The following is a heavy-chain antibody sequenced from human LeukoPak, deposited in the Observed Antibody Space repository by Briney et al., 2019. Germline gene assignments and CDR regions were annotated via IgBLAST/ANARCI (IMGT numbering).Heavy chain of an antibody. CDR1: GGSISSYY. CDR2: IYYSGST. CDR3: ARSDSSGYYGDAFDI. D-gene: IGHD3-22*01. Sequence: PSQTLSPTCTVSGGSISSYYWSWIRQPPGKGLEWIGYIYYSGSTNYNPSLKSRVTISVDTSKNQFSLKLSSVTAADTAVYYCARSDSSGYYGDAFDIWGQGTMVTVSS. V-gene: IGHV4-59*08. J-gene: IGHJ3*02.